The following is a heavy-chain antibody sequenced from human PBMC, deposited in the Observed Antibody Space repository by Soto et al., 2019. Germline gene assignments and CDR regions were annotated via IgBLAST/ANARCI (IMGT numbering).Heavy chain of an antibody. Sequence: EVQLLESGGGLVQPGGSLRLSCAASGFTFSSYGMSWVRQAPGKGLEWVSVISGSGGSTYYADSVKGRFTLSRDNSKNTVYLQMNSRRAEDTAVYYCAKDSPVGVPLMRDLHDWGQGTLVTVSS. CDR1: GFTFSSYG. J-gene: IGHJ1*01. CDR2: ISGSGGST. D-gene: IGHD2-8*01. V-gene: IGHV3-23*01. CDR3: AKDSPVGVPLMRDLHD.